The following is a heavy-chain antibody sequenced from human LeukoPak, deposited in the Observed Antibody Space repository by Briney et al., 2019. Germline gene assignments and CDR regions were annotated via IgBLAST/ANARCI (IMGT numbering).Heavy chain of an antibody. D-gene: IGHD5-18*01. Sequence: SETLSLTCTVSGGSISSHYWSWIRQPPGKGLEWIGYIYYSGSTNYNPSLKSRVTISVDTSKNQFSLKLSSVTAADTAVYYCARYSSSPARAFDYWGQGTLVTVSS. J-gene: IGHJ4*02. V-gene: IGHV4-59*11. CDR3: ARYSSSPARAFDY. CDR1: GGSISSHY. CDR2: IYYSGST.